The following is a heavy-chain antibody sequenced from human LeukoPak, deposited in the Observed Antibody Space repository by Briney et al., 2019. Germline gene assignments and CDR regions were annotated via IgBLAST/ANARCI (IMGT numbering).Heavy chain of an antibody. CDR2: IKQDGSEK. J-gene: IGHJ5*02. CDR3: ARALSSRSRYNWFDP. V-gene: IGHV3-7*03. D-gene: IGHD6-13*01. CDR1: GFTFSSYW. Sequence: GGSLRLSCAVSGFTFSSYWMSWVRPAPGKGLEWVANIKQDGSEKYYVDSVKGRFTISRDNAKNSLYLQMNSLRAEDTAVYYCARALSSRSRYNWFDPWGQGTLVTVSS.